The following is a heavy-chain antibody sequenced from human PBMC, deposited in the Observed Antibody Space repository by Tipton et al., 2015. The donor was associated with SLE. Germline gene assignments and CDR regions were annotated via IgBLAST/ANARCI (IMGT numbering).Heavy chain of an antibody. Sequence: TLSLTCTVSGGSISGYYWSWVRQPPGKGLEWSGYISISGSTYYNPSLKSRVTISVDTSKNQFSLKLSSVTAADTAVYYCASQNGEGYCSGGSCPGDWGQGTLVTGSS. D-gene: IGHD2-15*01. CDR3: ASQNGEGYCSGGSCPGD. V-gene: IGHV4-59*12. CDR1: GGSISGYY. J-gene: IGHJ4*02. CDR2: ISISGST.